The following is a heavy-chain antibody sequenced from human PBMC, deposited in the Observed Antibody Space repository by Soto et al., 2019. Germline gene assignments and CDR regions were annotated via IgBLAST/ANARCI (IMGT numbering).Heavy chain of an antibody. D-gene: IGHD3-22*01. CDR3: AKDSYYDSSGYSFDY. CDR1: GFTFSSYA. CDR2: ISGSGGST. J-gene: IGHJ4*02. V-gene: IGHV3-23*01. Sequence: GGSLRLSCAASGFTFSSYAMSWVRQAPGKGLEWVSAISGSGGSTYYADSVKGRFTISRDNSKNTLYLQMNSLRAEDTAVYYCAKDSYYDSSGYSFDYWGQGTLVTVSS.